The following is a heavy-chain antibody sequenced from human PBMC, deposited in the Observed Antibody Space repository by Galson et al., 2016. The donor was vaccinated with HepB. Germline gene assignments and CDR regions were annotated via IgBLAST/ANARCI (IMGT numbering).Heavy chain of an antibody. CDR2: ISGSGVIT. J-gene: IGHJ4*02. D-gene: IGHD6-19*01. Sequence: SLRLSCAASGFTFSSYAMSWVRQAPGKGLEWVSAISGSGVITYYADSVKGWFTISRDNSKNTLYLQMNSLRAEDTAVYYCAKDQKRRLLSPITVAGTDYWGQGTLVTVSS. V-gene: IGHV3-23*01. CDR3: AKDQKRRLLSPITVAGTDY. CDR1: GFTFSSYA.